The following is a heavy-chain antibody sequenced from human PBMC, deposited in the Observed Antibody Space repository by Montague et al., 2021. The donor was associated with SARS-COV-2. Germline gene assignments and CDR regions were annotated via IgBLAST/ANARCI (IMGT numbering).Heavy chain of an antibody. J-gene: IGHJ6*02. CDR2: INHSGST. CDR3: ARGRRILLWFGKLLSGGDYYGMDV. CDR1: GGSFSGYY. D-gene: IGHD3-10*01. V-gene: IGHV4-34*01. Sequence: SETLSLTCAVYGGSFSGYYWSWIRQPPGKGLEWIGEINHSGSTNYNPSLKSRVTISVDTSKNQFSLKLSSVTAADTAVYYCARGRRILLWFGKLLSGGDYYGMDVWGQGTTVTVSS.